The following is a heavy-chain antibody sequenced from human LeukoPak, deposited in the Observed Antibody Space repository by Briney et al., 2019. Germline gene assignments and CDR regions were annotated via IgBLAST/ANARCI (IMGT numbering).Heavy chain of an antibody. Sequence: MAGGSLRLSCVASGFTFSSYSMHWVRQAPGKGLEWVSSISESSSHIYYTDSVEGRFTISRDNIKNSLYLQMNSLRVEDTAVYYCARDLYCSSTSCSITMVRGVITIPPLGYWGQGTLVTVSS. J-gene: IGHJ4*02. CDR3: ARDLYCSSTSCSITMVRGVITIPPLGY. CDR2: ISESSSHI. CDR1: GFTFSSYS. D-gene: IGHD3-10*01. V-gene: IGHV3-21*01.